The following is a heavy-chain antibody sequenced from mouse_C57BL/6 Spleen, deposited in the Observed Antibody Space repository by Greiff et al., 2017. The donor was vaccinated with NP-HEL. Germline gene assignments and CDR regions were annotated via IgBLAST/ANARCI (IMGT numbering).Heavy chain of an antibody. CDR2: IHPSDSDT. CDR1: GYTFTSCW. V-gene: IGHV1-74*01. CDR3: AITGNCVGYAMDY. J-gene: IGHJ4*01. Sequence: QVQLQQPGAELVKPGASVKVSCKASGYTFTSCWLHWVKQRPGQGLEWIGRIHPSDSDTKYNQKFKGKATLPVDKSSSTAYMQLSSLTSEDSAVSYCAITGNCVGYAMDYWGQGTSVTVSS. D-gene: IGHD2-1*01.